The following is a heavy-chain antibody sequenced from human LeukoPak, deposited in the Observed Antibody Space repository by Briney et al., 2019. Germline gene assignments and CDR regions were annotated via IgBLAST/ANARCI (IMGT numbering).Heavy chain of an antibody. V-gene: IGHV4-39*07. J-gene: IGHJ6*03. D-gene: IGHD6-19*01. CDR1: DGSISSSSYN. CDR2: IYYSGST. CDR3: ARAVYSSGWYYYYMDV. Sequence: SETLSLTCTVSDGSISSSSYNWGWIRQHPGKGLEWTGSIYYSGSTYYNPSLKSRVTISVDASKNQFSLKLSSVTAADTAVYYCARAVYSSGWYYYYMDVWGKGTTVTVSS.